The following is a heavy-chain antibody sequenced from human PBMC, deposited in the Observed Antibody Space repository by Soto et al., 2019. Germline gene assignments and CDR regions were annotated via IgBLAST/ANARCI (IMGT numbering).Heavy chain of an antibody. Sequence: EVQLVESGGGLVQPGGSLRLSCAASGFTFSDHHMDWVRQAPGKGLEWVGRSRNKANSYTTEYAASVEGRFTISRDDSKNSVYLQMNSLKTEDTAVYYCALYRSAWYVDYWGQGTLVTVSS. CDR1: GFTFSDHH. V-gene: IGHV3-72*01. CDR3: ALYRSAWYVDY. D-gene: IGHD6-19*01. CDR2: SRNKANSYTT. J-gene: IGHJ4*02.